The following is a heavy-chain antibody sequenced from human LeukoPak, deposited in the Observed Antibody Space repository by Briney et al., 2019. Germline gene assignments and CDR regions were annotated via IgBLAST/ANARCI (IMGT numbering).Heavy chain of an antibody. CDR1: GFTVGNNY. J-gene: IGHJ4*02. CDR3: ATRNY. CDR2: IYSGGAT. V-gene: IGHV3-53*01. Sequence: GGSLRLSCAASGFTVGNNYVSWVRQAPGKGLEWVSLIYSGGATFYADSVKDRFTISRDNSKNTLYLQMNSLRADDTAVYYCATRNYWVQGTLVTVSS.